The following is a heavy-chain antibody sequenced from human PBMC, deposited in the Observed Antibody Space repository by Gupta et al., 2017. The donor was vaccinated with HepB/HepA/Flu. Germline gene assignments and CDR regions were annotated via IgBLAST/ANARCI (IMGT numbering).Heavy chain of an antibody. D-gene: IGHD1-26*01. CDR1: GFTFSSYA. Sequence: EVQLLVSGGGLVQPGGSLRLSCAASGFTFSSYAMSWVRQAPGKGLEWVSAISGSGGSTYYADSVKGRFTISRDNSKNTLYLQMNSLRAEDTAVYYCAKGGSPGPSGSYASSFYWGQGTLVTVSS. J-gene: IGHJ4*02. CDR3: AKGGSPGPSGSYASSFY. CDR2: ISGSGGST. V-gene: IGHV3-23*01.